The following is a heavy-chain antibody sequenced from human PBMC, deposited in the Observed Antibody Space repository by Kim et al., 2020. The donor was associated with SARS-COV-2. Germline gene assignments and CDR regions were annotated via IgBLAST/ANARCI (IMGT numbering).Heavy chain of an antibody. CDR3: AGRYCSSTSCRAGGMDV. V-gene: IGHV4-34*01. D-gene: IGHD2-2*01. Sequence: LKSRVTISVDTSKNQFSLKLSSVTAADTAVYYCAGRYCSSTSCRAGGMDVWGQGTTVTVSS. J-gene: IGHJ6*02.